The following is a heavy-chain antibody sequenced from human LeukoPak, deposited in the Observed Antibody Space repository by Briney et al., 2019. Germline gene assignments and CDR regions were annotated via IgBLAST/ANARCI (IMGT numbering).Heavy chain of an antibody. CDR1: GGSFSGYY. V-gene: IGHV4-34*01. Sequence: PSETLSLTCAVYGGSFSGYYWSWIRQLPGKGLEWIGEINHSGSTNYNPSLKSRVTISIDTSKNQFSLRLTSVTAADTAVYYCARGLRSGGSCGVDYWGQGTLVTVSS. CDR2: INHSGST. D-gene: IGHD2-15*01. J-gene: IGHJ4*02. CDR3: ARGLRSGGSCGVDY.